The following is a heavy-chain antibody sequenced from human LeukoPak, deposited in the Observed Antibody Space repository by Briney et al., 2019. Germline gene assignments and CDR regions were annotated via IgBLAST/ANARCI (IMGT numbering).Heavy chain of an antibody. J-gene: IGHJ4*02. CDR3: ARGGQRVWFGEYIDY. Sequence: ASVKVSCKASGYTFTSYYMHWVRQAPGQGLEWMGIINPSGGSTSYAQKFQGRVTMTRDTSTSTVYMELSSLRSEDTAVYYCARGGQRVWFGEYIDYWGQGTLVTVSS. CDR2: INPSGGST. CDR1: GYTFTSYY. V-gene: IGHV1-46*01. D-gene: IGHD3-10*01.